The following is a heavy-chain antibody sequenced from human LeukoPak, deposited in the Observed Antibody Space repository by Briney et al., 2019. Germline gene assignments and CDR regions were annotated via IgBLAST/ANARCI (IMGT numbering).Heavy chain of an antibody. CDR3: ATDRYDILTGSGYYYGMDV. Sequence: ASVKVSCKVSGYTLTELSMHWVRQAPGKGLEWMGGFDPEDGETIYAQKFQGRVTMTEDTSTDTAYMELSSLRSEDTAVYYCATDRYDILTGSGYYYGMDVWGQGTTVTVSS. V-gene: IGHV1-24*01. D-gene: IGHD3-9*01. CDR2: FDPEDGET. J-gene: IGHJ6*02. CDR1: GYTLTELS.